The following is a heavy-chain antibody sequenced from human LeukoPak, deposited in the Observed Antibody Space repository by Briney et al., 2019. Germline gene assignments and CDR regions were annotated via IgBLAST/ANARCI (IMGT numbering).Heavy chain of an antibody. D-gene: IGHD6-13*01. V-gene: IGHV3-23*01. CDR2: ISGSGGST. CDR3: AKGEFGSSSWLRYFYMDV. CDR1: GFTFSSYA. J-gene: IGHJ6*03. Sequence: GGSLRLSCAASGFTFSSYAMSWVRQAPGKGLEWVSAISGSGGSTYYADSVKGRFTISRDNSKNTLYLQMNSLRAEDTAVYYCAKGEFGSSSWLRYFYMDVWGKGTTVTVSS.